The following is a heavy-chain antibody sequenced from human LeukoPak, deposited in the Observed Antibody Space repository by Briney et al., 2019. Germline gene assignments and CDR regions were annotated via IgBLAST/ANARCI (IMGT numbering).Heavy chain of an antibody. J-gene: IGHJ4*02. CDR2: IYSGGST. Sequence: GGSLRLSCAASGFTVSSSYMSWVRQAPGKGLEWVSVIYSGGSTYYADSVKGRFTISRDNAKNSLYLQMNSLRAEDTAVYYCARDTYYYGSGSLNWGQGTLVTVSS. CDR1: GFTVSSSY. V-gene: IGHV3-66*01. CDR3: ARDTYYYGSGSLN. D-gene: IGHD3-10*01.